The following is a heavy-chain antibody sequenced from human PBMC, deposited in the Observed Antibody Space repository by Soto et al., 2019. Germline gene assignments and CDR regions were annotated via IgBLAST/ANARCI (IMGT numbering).Heavy chain of an antibody. CDR2: IKQDGSEK. Sequence: EVQLVESGGGLVQPGGSLRLSCAASGFTFSSYWMSWVRQAPGKGLEWVANIKQDGSEKYYVDSVKGRFTISRDNAKNSLYLQRNSLRAEDTAVYYCARDIRITIFGVGTYYYYYYMDVWGKGTTVTVSS. CDR1: GFTFSSYW. J-gene: IGHJ6*03. D-gene: IGHD3-3*01. V-gene: IGHV3-7*01. CDR3: ARDIRITIFGVGTYYYYYYMDV.